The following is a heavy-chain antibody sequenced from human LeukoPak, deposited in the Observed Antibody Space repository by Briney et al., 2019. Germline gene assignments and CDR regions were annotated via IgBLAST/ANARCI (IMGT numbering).Heavy chain of an antibody. V-gene: IGHV3-7*01. Sequence: GGSLRLSCVASGFPFSSYWMTWVRQAPGKGLEWVANIKQDGSKKSYVDSVKGRFTISRDNAKNSLYLQMNSLRAEDTAVYYCASPWIPHYWGQGTLVTVSS. CDR1: GFPFSSYW. D-gene: IGHD5-18*01. CDR3: ASPWIPHY. J-gene: IGHJ4*02. CDR2: IKQDGSKK.